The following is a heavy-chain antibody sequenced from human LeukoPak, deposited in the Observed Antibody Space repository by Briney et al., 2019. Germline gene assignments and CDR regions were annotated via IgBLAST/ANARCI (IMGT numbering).Heavy chain of an antibody. D-gene: IGHD1-7*01. CDR2: IIPIFGTA. CDR3: ARGAGTTDYYYYMDV. Sequence: SVKVSCKASGYTFTGYYMHWVRQAPGQGLEWMGGIIPIFGTANYAQKFQGRVTITADESTSTAYMELSSLRSEDTAVYYCARGAGTTDYYYYMDVWGKGTTVTVSS. J-gene: IGHJ6*03. V-gene: IGHV1-69*13. CDR1: GYTFTGYY.